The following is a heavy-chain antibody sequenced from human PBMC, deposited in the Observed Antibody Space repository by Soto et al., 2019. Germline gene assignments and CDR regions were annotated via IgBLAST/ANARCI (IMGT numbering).Heavy chain of an antibody. D-gene: IGHD3-3*01. CDR2: TSPDGST. CDR3: SVSIFGVVHY. CDR1: GFSLRSQW. J-gene: IGHJ4*02. V-gene: IGHV3-74*01. Sequence: GGSLRLSCAASGFSLRSQWMHWIRQAPGKGLEWVSRTSPDGSTIYADSVKGRFTISRDNAKNTVYLQMNSLRAEDTAMYYCSVSIFGVVHYWGQGALVTVSS.